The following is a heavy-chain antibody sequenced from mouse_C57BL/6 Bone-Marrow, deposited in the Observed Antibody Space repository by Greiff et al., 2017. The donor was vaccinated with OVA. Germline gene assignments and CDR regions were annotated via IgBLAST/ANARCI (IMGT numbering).Heavy chain of an antibody. CDR3: AMGYYGSRGYFDV. CDR2: IHPSDSDT. D-gene: IGHD1-1*01. V-gene: IGHV1-74*01. J-gene: IGHJ1*03. Sequence: QVQLKQPGAELVKPGASVKVSCKASGYTFTSYWMHWVKQRPGQGLEWIGRIHPSDSDTNYNQKFKGKATLTVDKSSSTAYMQLSSLTSEDAAVYYCAMGYYGSRGYFDVWGTGTTVTVSS. CDR1: GYTFTSYW.